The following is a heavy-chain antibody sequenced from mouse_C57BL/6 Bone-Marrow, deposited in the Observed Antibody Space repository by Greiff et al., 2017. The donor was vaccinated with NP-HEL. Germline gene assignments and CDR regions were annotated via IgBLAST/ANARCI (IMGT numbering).Heavy chain of an antibody. CDR1: GYTFTSYW. CDR2: IDPNSGGT. D-gene: IGHD1-1*01. J-gene: IGHJ1*03. CDR3: ARYYYGSRGWYVDV. V-gene: IGHV1-72*01. Sequence: QVQLQQPGADLVKPGASVKLSCKASGYTFTSYWMHWVKQRPGRGLEWIGRIDPNSGGTKFTEKFKTKATLTVDKPSRTAYMQLSSLTSEDSAVYDCARYYYGSRGWYVDVWGTGTTVTVAS.